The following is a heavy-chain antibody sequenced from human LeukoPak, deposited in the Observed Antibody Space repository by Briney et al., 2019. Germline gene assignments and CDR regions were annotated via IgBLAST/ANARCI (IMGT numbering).Heavy chain of an antibody. V-gene: IGHV4-39*01. Sequence: SETLSLTCTVSGGSISSSSYCWGCIRQPPGKGLEWIGSIYYSGSTYYNPSLKSRVTISVDTSKNQFSLKLSSVTAADTAVYYCARTSGSGRYWGQGTLVTVSS. CDR3: ARTSGSGRY. CDR1: GGSISSSSYC. J-gene: IGHJ4*02. D-gene: IGHD6-19*01. CDR2: IYYSGST.